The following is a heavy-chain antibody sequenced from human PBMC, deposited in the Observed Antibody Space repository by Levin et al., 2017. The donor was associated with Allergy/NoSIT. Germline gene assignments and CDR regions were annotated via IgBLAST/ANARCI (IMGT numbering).Heavy chain of an antibody. V-gene: IGHV3-9*01. Sequence: LSLTCAASGFTFDDYAMHWVRQAPGKGLEWVSGISLNSGRIGYADSVKGRFTISRDNAKNSLYLQMNSLRVEDTALYYCARTPTVTTYYYGMDVWGQGTTVTVSS. D-gene: IGHD4-11*01. J-gene: IGHJ6*02. CDR3: ARTPTVTTYYYGMDV. CDR1: GFTFDDYA. CDR2: ISLNSGRI.